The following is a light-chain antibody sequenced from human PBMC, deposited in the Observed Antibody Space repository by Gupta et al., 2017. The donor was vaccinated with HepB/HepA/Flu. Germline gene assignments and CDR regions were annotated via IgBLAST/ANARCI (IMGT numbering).Light chain of an antibody. V-gene: IGLV2-14*01. J-gene: IGLJ3*02. Sequence: SALTQPASVSGSPGQSITISCTGTGSDFGDFDHVAWYRQHPGRAPNLLFSEVTNRPSGVSGRFACYKAGTTALPNTSGLQAEEEADYYCSYYTSNTNLGVFGGGTKLTVL. CDR1: GSDFGDFDH. CDR2: EVT. CDR3: SYYTSNTNLGV.